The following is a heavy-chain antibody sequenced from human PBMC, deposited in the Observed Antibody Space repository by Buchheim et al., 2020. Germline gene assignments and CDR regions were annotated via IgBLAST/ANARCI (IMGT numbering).Heavy chain of an antibody. J-gene: IGHJ4*02. D-gene: IGHD6-13*01. CDR1: GLNFNYYW. CDR2: INQDGSEM. Sequence: QLVESGGGLVQPGGSLRVSCAASGLNFNYYWMSWVRQAPGKGLEWVANINQDGSEMYYVDSVKGRFTISRDNAKNSLSLQMNSLRAEDTAVYYCARDRAEAGLWGQGTL. V-gene: IGHV3-7*01. CDR3: ARDRAEAGL.